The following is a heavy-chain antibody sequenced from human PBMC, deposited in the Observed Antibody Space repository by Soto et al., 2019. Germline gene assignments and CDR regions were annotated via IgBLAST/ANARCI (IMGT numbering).Heavy chain of an antibody. CDR1: GFSLSTSGVG. Sequence: QITLKESGPTLVKPTQTLTLTCTFSGFSLSTSGVGVGWIRQPPGKALEWLALIYWNDDKRYSPSLKSRLTITKDTSKNQVVLTMTNMDPVDTATYYCAHSLTPWELLTGYFDYWGQGTLVTVSS. V-gene: IGHV2-5*01. D-gene: IGHD1-26*01. J-gene: IGHJ4*02. CDR2: IYWNDDK. CDR3: AHSLTPWELLTGYFDY.